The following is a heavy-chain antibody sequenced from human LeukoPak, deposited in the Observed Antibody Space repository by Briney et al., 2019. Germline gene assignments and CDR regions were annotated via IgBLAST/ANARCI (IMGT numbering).Heavy chain of an antibody. Sequence: SETLSLTCTVSGGSISSYYWSWIRQPPGKGLEWIGYIYYSGSTNYNPSLKSRVTISADTSKNQFSLKLSSVTAADTAVYYCARAESSSGWYYFGYWGQGTLVTVSS. J-gene: IGHJ4*02. CDR2: IYYSGST. CDR3: ARAESSSGWYYFGY. D-gene: IGHD6-19*01. CDR1: GGSISSYY. V-gene: IGHV4-59*01.